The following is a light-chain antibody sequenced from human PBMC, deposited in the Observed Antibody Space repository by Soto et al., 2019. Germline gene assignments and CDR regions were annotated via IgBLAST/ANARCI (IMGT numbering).Light chain of an antibody. J-gene: IGLJ1*01. CDR3: SSYAGSNNLGV. CDR1: SSDVGGYNY. CDR2: EVS. V-gene: IGLV2-8*01. Sequence: QSVLTQPPSASGSPGQSVTISCTGTSSDVGGYNYVSWYQQHPGKAPKLMIYEVSKRPSGVPDRFSGSKSGNTASLTVSGLQDEDEADYYCSSYAGSNNLGVFVTGTKLTVL.